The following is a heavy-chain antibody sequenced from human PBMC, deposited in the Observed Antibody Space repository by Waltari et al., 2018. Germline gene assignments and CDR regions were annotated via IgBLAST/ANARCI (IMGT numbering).Heavy chain of an antibody. Sequence: QVQLQESGPGLVKPSETLSLTCTVSGGSISSYYWRWIRQPPGKGLEWIGYIYYSGSTNYNPSLKSRVTISVDTSKNQFSLKLSSVTAADTAVYYCARGWAIVAPFDYWGQGTLVTVSS. CDR3: ARGWAIVAPFDY. CDR1: GGSISSYY. J-gene: IGHJ4*02. D-gene: IGHD5-12*01. V-gene: IGHV4-59*01. CDR2: IYYSGST.